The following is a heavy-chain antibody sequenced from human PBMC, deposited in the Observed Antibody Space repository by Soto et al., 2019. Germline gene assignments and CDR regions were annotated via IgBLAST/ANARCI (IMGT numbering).Heavy chain of an antibody. D-gene: IGHD6-19*01. V-gene: IGHV2-5*01. J-gene: IGHJ4*02. Sequence: QITLKESGPTVVKPTQTLTLTCTFSGFSLTTSTVGVGWIRQPPGKALEWLALIYSNDDKRYSPSLKSRLTITKDTSNNQVVLTMTTMDPVDTATYYCAHSPFTSGWYYFAYWGQGTLVTVSS. CDR3: AHSPFTSGWYYFAY. CDR1: GFSLTTSTVG. CDR2: IYSNDDK.